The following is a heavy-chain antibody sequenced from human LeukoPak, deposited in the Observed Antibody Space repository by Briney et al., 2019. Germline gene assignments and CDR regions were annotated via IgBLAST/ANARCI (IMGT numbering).Heavy chain of an antibody. D-gene: IGHD3-10*01. Sequence: GSLRLSCAASGFSFSSFAMTWVRQPPGKGLEWIGSIFYTGDTYYNPSLKSRITISADTSKNQFSLELRFVTAADTAVYYCARLGASLEWDSGSFPDYWGQGTLVTVSS. CDR1: GFSFSSFA. V-gene: IGHV4-59*04. J-gene: IGHJ4*02. CDR3: ARLGASLEWDSGSFPDY. CDR2: IFYTGDT.